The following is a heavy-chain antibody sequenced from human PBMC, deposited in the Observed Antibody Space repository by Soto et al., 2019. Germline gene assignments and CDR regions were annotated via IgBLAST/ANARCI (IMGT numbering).Heavy chain of an antibody. CDR3: AKSDIVVVMGFSYYGMDV. Sequence: GGSLRLSCAVSGFTVRANYMSWVRQAPGKGLEWVSVIYSGGTTYYADSVKGRFIISRDISKNTLYLQMNSLRAEDTAVYYCAKSDIVVVMGFSYYGMDVWGKGTTVTVSS. J-gene: IGHJ6*04. CDR1: GFTVRANY. D-gene: IGHD2-21*01. V-gene: IGHV3-53*05. CDR2: IYSGGTT.